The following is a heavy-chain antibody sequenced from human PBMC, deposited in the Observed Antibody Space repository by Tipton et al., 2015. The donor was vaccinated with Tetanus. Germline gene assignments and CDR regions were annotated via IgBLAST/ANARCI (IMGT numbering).Heavy chain of an antibody. CDR2: IYYSGST. D-gene: IGHD3-10*01. CDR3: ARCGREWFGTPAFDI. CDR1: GGSISSGGYY. Sequence: LRLSCTVSGGSISSGGYYWSWIRQHPGKGLEWIGYIYYSGSTYYNPSLKSRVTISIDTSKTQFSLNLISVTAADTAVYYCARCGREWFGTPAFDIWGQGTLVTVSS. J-gene: IGHJ3*02. V-gene: IGHV4-31*02.